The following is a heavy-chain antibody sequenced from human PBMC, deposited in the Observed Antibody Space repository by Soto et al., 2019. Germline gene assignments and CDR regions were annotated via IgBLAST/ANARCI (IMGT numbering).Heavy chain of an antibody. Sequence: EVQLVESGGGLVQPGRSVRRSCAASGFTFDDYAMHWVRQAPGKGLEWVSGISWNSGSIGYAASVKGRFSISRDNAKNSLYLQMNSLRVEDTALYYCAKWDDYGDRKEAFDIWGQGTMVIVSS. J-gene: IGHJ3*02. CDR2: ISWNSGSI. V-gene: IGHV3-9*01. D-gene: IGHD4-17*01. CDR3: AKWDDYGDRKEAFDI. CDR1: GFTFDDYA.